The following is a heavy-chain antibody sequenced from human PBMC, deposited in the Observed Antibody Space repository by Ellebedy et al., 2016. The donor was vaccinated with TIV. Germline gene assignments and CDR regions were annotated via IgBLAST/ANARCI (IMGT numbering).Heavy chain of an antibody. D-gene: IGHD3-10*01. CDR1: GGSISSYY. CDR2: IYYSGST. V-gene: IGHV4-59*01. Sequence: SETLSLTXPVSGGSISSYYWSWIRQPPGKGLEWIGYIYYSGSTNYNPSLKSRVTISVDTSKNQFSLKLSSVTAADTAVYYCASASGDDSTEDYYYYYGMDVWGQGTTVTVSS. J-gene: IGHJ6*02. CDR3: ASASGDDSTEDYYYYYGMDV.